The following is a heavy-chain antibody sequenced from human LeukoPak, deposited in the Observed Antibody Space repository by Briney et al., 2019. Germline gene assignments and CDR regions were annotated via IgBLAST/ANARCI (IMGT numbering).Heavy chain of an antibody. CDR1: GFTFSSYW. D-gene: IGHD3-22*01. Sequence: GGSLRLSCAASGFTFSSYWMSWVRQAPGKGLEWVANIKQDGSEKYYVDSVKGRFTISRDNAKNSLYLQMNSLRAEDTAVYYCARVGYDSSGIYFDYWGQGTLVTVSP. J-gene: IGHJ4*02. CDR2: IKQDGSEK. CDR3: ARVGYDSSGIYFDY. V-gene: IGHV3-7*01.